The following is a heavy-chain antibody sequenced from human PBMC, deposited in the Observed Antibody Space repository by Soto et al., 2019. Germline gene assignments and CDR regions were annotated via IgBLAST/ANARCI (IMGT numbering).Heavy chain of an antibody. V-gene: IGHV4-31*03. CDR1: GGSISSGGYY. CDR3: ARGGEGPVPSEDYYYGMDV. J-gene: IGHJ6*02. CDR2: IYYSGST. Sequence: SETLSLTCTVSGGSISSGGYYWSWIRQHPGKGLEWIGYIYYSGSTYYNPSLKSRVTISVDTSKNQFSLKLSSVTAADTAVYYCARGGEGPVPSEDYYYGMDVWGQGTTVTVSS. D-gene: IGHD3-16*01.